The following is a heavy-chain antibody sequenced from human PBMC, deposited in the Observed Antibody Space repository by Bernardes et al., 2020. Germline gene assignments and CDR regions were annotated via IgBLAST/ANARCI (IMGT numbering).Heavy chain of an antibody. CDR2: IYPSDSET. D-gene: IGHD3-22*01. Sequence: GASLQISCQGSGYNLAPSWVAWVGPMPGKGLEWMGIIYPSDSETKYSPSFQGQVTISADESIGTAYLQWSSLKASDTAMYFCARRDYYDGSGYEYWGQGTLVTVSS. J-gene: IGHJ4*02. V-gene: IGHV5-51*01. CDR3: ARRDYYDGSGYEY. CDR1: GYNLAPSW.